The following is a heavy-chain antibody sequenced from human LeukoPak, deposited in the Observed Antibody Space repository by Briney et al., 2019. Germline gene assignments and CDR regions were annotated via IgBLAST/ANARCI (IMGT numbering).Heavy chain of an antibody. J-gene: IGHJ4*02. D-gene: IGHD6-13*01. CDR2: INQDGSEK. V-gene: IGHV3-7*01. Sequence: GGSLRLSCAVSGFTFSSHWMSWVRQAPGKGLEWVANINQDGSEKHYVDSVKGRFTISRDNAKNSLYLQMNSLRVEDTAVYYCARDGVAAGIYFDYWGQGTLVTVSS. CDR3: ARDGVAAGIYFDY. CDR1: GFTFSSHW.